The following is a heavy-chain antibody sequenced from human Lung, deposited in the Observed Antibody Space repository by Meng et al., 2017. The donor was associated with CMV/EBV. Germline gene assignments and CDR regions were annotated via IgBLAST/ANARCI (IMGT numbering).Heavy chain of an antibody. CDR1: GFTFDDHA. CDR3: AKGSYSLAGSYFDY. Sequence: GGSXRLXCAASGFTFDDHAMHWVRQAPGKGLEWVSGISWNSGTIDYADSVKGRFTISRDNAKTSPYLEMNSLRAEDMAFYYCAKGSYSLAGSYFDYWGQGXLVTVSS. J-gene: IGHJ4*02. V-gene: IGHV3-9*03. D-gene: IGHD3-10*01. CDR2: ISWNSGTI.